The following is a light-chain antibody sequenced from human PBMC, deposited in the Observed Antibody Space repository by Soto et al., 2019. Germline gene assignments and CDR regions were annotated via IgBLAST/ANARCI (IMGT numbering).Light chain of an antibody. Sequence: EIVLTQSPATLSLSPGERETLSCRASQSVSNYLAWYQQKPGQAPRLLIYDASNRATGIPARFSGSGSGTDFTLTISSLEPEDVAVYYCQQRFDWPPLTFGGGTKVEIK. CDR1: QSVSNY. CDR3: QQRFDWPPLT. V-gene: IGKV3-11*01. J-gene: IGKJ4*01. CDR2: DAS.